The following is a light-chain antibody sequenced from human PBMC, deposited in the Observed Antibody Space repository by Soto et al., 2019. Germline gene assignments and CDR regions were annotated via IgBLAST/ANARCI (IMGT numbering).Light chain of an antibody. CDR3: QSYDSSSSEGV. CDR1: SSNIGAGYD. V-gene: IGLV1-40*01. CDR2: GNS. J-gene: IGLJ2*01. Sequence: QSVLTQPPSVSGAPGQRVTIPCTGSSSNIGAGYDVHWYQQLPGTAPKLLIYGNSNRPSGVPDRFSGSKSGTSASLAITGLQAEDEADYYCQSYDSSSSEGVFGGGTKLTVL.